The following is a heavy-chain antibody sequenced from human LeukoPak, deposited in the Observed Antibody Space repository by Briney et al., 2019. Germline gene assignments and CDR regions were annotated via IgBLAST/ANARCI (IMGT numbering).Heavy chain of an antibody. Sequence: SVTVSCKAFGYTFTNFGISWVRQAPGQGLEWMGGIIPIFGTANYAQKFQGGVTITADESTSTAYMELSSLRSEDTAVYYCARVSDTAMVYYYYGMDVWGQGTTVTVSS. CDR2: IIPIFGTA. J-gene: IGHJ6*02. D-gene: IGHD5-18*01. V-gene: IGHV1-69*13. CDR1: GYTFTNFG. CDR3: ARVSDTAMVYYYYGMDV.